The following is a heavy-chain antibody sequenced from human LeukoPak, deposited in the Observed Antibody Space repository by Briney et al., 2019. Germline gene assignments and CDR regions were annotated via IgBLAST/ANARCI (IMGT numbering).Heavy chain of an antibody. CDR1: GFTFTSSA. CDR2: IVVGSGNT. J-gene: IGHJ4*02. CDR3: AAARLSGSYNFDY. Sequence: SVNVSCKASGFTFTSSAMQWVRQARGQRLEWIGWIVVGSGNTNYAQKFQERVTITRDMSTSTAYMELSSLRSEDTAVYYCAAARLSGSYNFDYWGQGTLVTVSS. D-gene: IGHD1-26*01. V-gene: IGHV1-58*02.